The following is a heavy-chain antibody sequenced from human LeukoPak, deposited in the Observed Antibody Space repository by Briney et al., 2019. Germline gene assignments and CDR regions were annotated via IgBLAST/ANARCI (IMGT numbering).Heavy chain of an antibody. CDR3: AKDLRSGSYVKGPNWFDP. J-gene: IGHJ5*02. Sequence: GGSLRLSCAASGFIFSDYYMSWIRQAPGKGLEWVSAISGSGGSTYYADSVKGRFTISRDNSKNTLYLQMNSLRAEDTAVYYCAKDLRSGSYVKGPNWFDPWGQGTLVTVSS. CDR2: ISGSGGST. V-gene: IGHV3-23*01. D-gene: IGHD3-10*02. CDR1: GFIFSDYY.